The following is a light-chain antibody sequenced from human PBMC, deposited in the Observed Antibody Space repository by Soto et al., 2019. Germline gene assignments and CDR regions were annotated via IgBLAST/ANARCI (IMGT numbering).Light chain of an antibody. V-gene: IGKV3-15*01. J-gene: IGKJ1*01. CDR1: QSVSTK. CDR3: QQYNAWPWT. CDR2: DVS. Sequence: EIVVTQSPATLSVSPGERATLSCRASQSVSTKIAWYQQKPGQAPRLLIYDVSTRTTAIPDRFSGSGSGTEFTLSINRLQSEDFAVYYCQQYNAWPWTLGQGTKVEIK.